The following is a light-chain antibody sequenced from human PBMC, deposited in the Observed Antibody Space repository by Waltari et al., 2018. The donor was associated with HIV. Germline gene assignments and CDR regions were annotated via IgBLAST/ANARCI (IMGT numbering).Light chain of an antibody. CDR2: EVS. Sequence: PPSASVSPGQSVTISCTGTSSDVGGYSYVSWYQQHPGKAPKLMIYEVSKRPSGVPDRFSGSKSGNAASLTVSGLQAEDEADYYCSSYAGSNNVIFGGGTKLTVL. CDR1: SSDVGGYSY. CDR3: SSYAGSNNVI. J-gene: IGLJ2*01. V-gene: IGLV2-8*01.